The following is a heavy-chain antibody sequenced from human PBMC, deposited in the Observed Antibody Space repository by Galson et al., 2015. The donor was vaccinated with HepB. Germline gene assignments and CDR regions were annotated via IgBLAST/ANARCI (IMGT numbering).Heavy chain of an antibody. CDR1: GFTFSSYW. Sequence: SLRLSCAASGFTFSSYWMHWVRQAPGKGLVWVSRINSDGSTTSYADSVMGRFTISRDNTKDTLYIQMNSLRAEDTAVYYCAREADTADLWGQGTLVTVSS. J-gene: IGHJ5*02. CDR3: AREADTADL. CDR2: INSDGSTT. D-gene: IGHD5-18*01. V-gene: IGHV3-74*01.